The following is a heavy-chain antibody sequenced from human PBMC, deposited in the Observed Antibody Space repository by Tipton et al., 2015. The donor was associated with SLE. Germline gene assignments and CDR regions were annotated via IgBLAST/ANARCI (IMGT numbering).Heavy chain of an antibody. CDR2: IYPGDSDT. CDR3: AKRGGAWNAALYTFDV. Sequence: QSGAEVKKPGESLKISCRGSGYTFTNPWIGWVRQMPGKGLEWMGMIYPGDSDTRYSPSFEGQVTISADKSVSAAYLHWTSVKASDTAIYYCAKRGGAWNAALYTFDVWGQGTAVTVSS. J-gene: IGHJ3*01. D-gene: IGHD1-1*01. CDR1: GYTFTNPW. V-gene: IGHV5-51*03.